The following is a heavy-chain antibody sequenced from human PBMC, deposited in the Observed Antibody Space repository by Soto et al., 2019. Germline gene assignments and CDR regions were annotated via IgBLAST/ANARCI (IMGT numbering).Heavy chain of an antibody. Sequence: QVQLVQSGAEVKKPGSSVKVSCKASGGTFSSYTISWVRQAPGQGLEWMGRIIPILGIANYAQKFQGRVRISADNSTSTAYMELSSLRSEDTAVYYCARDLRYCSGGSCFEYFDYWGQGTLVTVSS. CDR3: ARDLRYCSGGSCFEYFDY. J-gene: IGHJ4*02. D-gene: IGHD2-15*01. CDR1: GGTFSSYT. V-gene: IGHV1-69*08. CDR2: IIPILGIA.